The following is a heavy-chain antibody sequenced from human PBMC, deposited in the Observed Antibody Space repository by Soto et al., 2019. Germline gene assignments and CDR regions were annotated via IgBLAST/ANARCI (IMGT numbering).Heavy chain of an antibody. CDR1: GFTFSSSE. Sequence: EVQLVESGGGLVQPGGSLRLSCAVSGFTFSSSEMYWVRQAPGKGLEWISYIHPSGQPIFYADSVKGRFTISSANANNSLFLQMNSLRAEDTAVYYCARRASRWGQGTMVTVSS. D-gene: IGHD1-26*01. CDR2: IHPSGQPI. CDR3: ARRASR. V-gene: IGHV3-48*03. J-gene: IGHJ3*01.